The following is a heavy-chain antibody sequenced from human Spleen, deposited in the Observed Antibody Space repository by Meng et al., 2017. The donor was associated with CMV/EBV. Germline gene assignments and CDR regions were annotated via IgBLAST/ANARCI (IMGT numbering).Heavy chain of an antibody. Sequence: GGSLRLSCAASGFTFTAYAMSWVRQAPGKGLEWVSVIYGGGGSTYYADSVKGRFTISRDNSKNTLFLQMNSLRAEDTAVYYCARDSCSSTSCHISYYYYYGMDVWGQGTTVTVSS. CDR1: GFTFTAYA. J-gene: IGHJ6*02. D-gene: IGHD2-2*02. CDR3: ARDSCSSTSCHISYYYYYGMDV. V-gene: IGHV3-23*03. CDR2: IYGGGGST.